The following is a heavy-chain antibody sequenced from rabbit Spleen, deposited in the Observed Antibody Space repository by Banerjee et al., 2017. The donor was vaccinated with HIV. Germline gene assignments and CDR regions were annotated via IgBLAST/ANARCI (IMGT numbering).Heavy chain of an antibody. CDR3: AKGEL. Sequence: QSLGESGGDLVKPGASLTLTCTASGLDFSSGGWVWWGRQAPGKGLEWIGFFNVDSGSAFYASWVNGRFTIFKASSTTVTLQMTSLTAADTAAYFCAKGELWGQGTLVTVS. CDR2: FNVDSGSA. V-gene: IGHV1S40*01. CDR1: GLDFSSGGW. J-gene: IGHJ3*01.